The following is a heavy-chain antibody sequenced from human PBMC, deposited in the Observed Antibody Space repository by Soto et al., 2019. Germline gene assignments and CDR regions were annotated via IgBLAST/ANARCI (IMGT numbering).Heavy chain of an antibody. Sequence: GASVKVSCKASGYSFTNYAMHWVRQAPGQRLEWMGWINAGSGNTKYSQKFQGRATITRDTSESTAYMELSSLRSEDTVLYYCARGSNSSDAFDIWGQGTMVTVSS. CDR1: GYSFTNYA. CDR2: INAGSGNT. V-gene: IGHV1-3*01. J-gene: IGHJ3*02. CDR3: ARGSNSSDAFDI. D-gene: IGHD6-6*01.